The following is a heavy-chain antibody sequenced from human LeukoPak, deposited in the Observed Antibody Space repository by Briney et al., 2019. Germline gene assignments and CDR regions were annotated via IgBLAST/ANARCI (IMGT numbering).Heavy chain of an antibody. CDR2: ITPNADRT. J-gene: IGHJ1*01. V-gene: IGHV3-23*01. D-gene: IGHD3-22*01. CDR3: AIMHGYYDGSGYWVQ. Sequence: GGSLRLSCAASGFTFGSYGMSWVRQAPGKGLEWVSFITPNADRTSYADSVEGRFTISRDNPRNTLYMQTNSLRDEDTAVYYCAIMHGYYDGSGYWVQWGQGTLVTVSS. CDR1: GFTFGSYG.